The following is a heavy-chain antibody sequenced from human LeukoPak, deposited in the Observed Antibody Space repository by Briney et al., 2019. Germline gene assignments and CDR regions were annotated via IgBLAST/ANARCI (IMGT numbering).Heavy chain of an antibody. V-gene: IGHV5-51*01. Sequence: EESLKISCKGSGYSFTNYWIGWVRQMPGKGLEWMGITYPADSDTRYSPSFQGQVTISADKSISAAYLQWSSLKASDTAMYFCARRYSGSSVDYWGQGTLVTVSS. J-gene: IGHJ4*02. D-gene: IGHD1-26*01. CDR1: GYSFTNYW. CDR2: TYPADSDT. CDR3: ARRYSGSSVDY.